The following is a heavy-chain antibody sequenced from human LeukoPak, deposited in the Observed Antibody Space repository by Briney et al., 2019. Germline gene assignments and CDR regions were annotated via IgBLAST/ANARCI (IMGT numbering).Heavy chain of an antibody. V-gene: IGHV3-74*01. CDR3: ARERRAYNWFDP. CDR1: GFTFSSYW. J-gene: IGHJ5*02. Sequence: PGGSLRLSCAASGFTFSSYWMHWVRQAPGKGLVWVSRINSDGSSTSYADSVKGRFTISRDNAKNTLYLQMNSLRAEDTAVYYCARERRAYNWFDPWGQGTLVTVSS. CDR2: INSDGSST.